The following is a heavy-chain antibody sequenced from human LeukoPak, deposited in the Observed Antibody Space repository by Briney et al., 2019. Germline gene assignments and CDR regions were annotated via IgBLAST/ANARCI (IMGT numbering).Heavy chain of an antibody. D-gene: IGHD3-22*01. V-gene: IGHV3-48*02. CDR3: ARAAPYYYDSSGYSAFDS. J-gene: IGHJ3*02. CDR2: ISSTSSTV. Sequence: GGSLRLSCAASGFTFRSYSMHWVRQAPGKGLEWVSYISSTSSTVYYADSVKGRFTISRDNAKNSLYLQMNSLRDEDTAVYYCARAAPYYYDSSGYSAFDSWGQGTMVTVSA. CDR1: GFTFRSYS.